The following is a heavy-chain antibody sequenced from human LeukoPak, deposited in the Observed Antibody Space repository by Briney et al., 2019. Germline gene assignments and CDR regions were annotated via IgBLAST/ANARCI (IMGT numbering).Heavy chain of an antibody. V-gene: IGHV3-30*18. D-gene: IGHD3-10*01. Sequence: GGSVSLLYGACGFPFRSYGMQWVRQPPARGLAWVAVLSYDGSNKYFADSVKGRFTISRDNSKNTLYLQMNSLRAEDTAVYYCAKGNYYGPFDYWGQGTLVTVSS. J-gene: IGHJ4*02. CDR2: LSYDGSNK. CDR3: AKGNYYGPFDY. CDR1: GFPFRSYG.